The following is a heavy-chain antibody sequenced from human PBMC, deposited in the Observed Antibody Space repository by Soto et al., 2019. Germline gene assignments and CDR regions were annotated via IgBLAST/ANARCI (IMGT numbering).Heavy chain of an antibody. CDR2: ISSSSSYI. CDR1: GFTFSSYS. Sequence: SLRLSCAASGFTFSSYSMNWVRQAPGKGLEWVSSISSSSSYIYYADSVKGRFTISRDNAKNSLYLQMNSLRAEDTAVYYCARDIAVAEDAFDIWGQGTMVTVSS. D-gene: IGHD6-19*01. J-gene: IGHJ3*02. V-gene: IGHV3-21*01. CDR3: ARDIAVAEDAFDI.